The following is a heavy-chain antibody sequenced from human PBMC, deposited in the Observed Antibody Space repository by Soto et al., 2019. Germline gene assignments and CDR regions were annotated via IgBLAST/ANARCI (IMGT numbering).Heavy chain of an antibody. Sequence: SETLSLTCTVSGGSISSGDYYWSWIRQSPGKGLEWIGCVHYTGNTYHNPSLKSRVAISVDTSKNQFSLKLRSVTAADTAVYYCARDHCRGGSCDYGMDVWGQGTTVTVSS. D-gene: IGHD2-15*01. V-gene: IGHV4-30-4*01. CDR3: ARDHCRGGSCDYGMDV. J-gene: IGHJ6*02. CDR1: GGSISSGDYY. CDR2: VHYTGNT.